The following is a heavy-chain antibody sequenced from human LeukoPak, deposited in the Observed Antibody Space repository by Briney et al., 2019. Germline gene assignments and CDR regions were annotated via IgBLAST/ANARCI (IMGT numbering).Heavy chain of an antibody. CDR1: GFTFSSYW. CDR3: ARVEQLVLLRYYYYYMDV. Sequence: GGSLRLSCAASGFTFSSYWMSWVRQAPGKGLEWVANIKQDGSEKYYVDSVEGRFTISRDNAKNSLYLQMNSLRAEDTAVYYCARVEQLVLLRYYYYYMDVWGKGTTVTVSS. D-gene: IGHD6-6*01. CDR2: IKQDGSEK. J-gene: IGHJ6*03. V-gene: IGHV3-7*01.